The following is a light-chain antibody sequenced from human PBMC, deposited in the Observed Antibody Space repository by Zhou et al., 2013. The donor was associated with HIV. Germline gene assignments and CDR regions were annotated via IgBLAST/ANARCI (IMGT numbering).Light chain of an antibody. CDR2: GAS. J-gene: IGKJ4*01. CDR3: QQYGSSPRT. CDR1: QSVSSNY. Sequence: EIVLTQSPGTLSLSPGERATLSCRARQSVSSNYLAWYQQKPGQAPRLLIYGASSRATGIPDRFSGSGSGTDFTLTISRLEPEDFAVYYCQQYGSSPRTFGGGTKVEIK. V-gene: IGKV3-20*01.